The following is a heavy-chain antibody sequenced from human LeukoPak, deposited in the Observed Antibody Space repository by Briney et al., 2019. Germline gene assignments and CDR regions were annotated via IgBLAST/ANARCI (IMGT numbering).Heavy chain of an antibody. J-gene: IGHJ6*03. CDR3: ARVVGIVATIFPRDYYYYYMDV. D-gene: IGHD5-12*01. Sequence: GASVKVSCKASGYTFTSYDINWVRQAPGQGLEWMGWINPNSGGTNYAQKFQGRVTMTRDTSISTAYMELSRLRSDDTAVYYCARVVGIVATIFPRDYYYYYMDVWGKGTTVTVSS. CDR2: INPNSGGT. V-gene: IGHV1-2*02. CDR1: GYTFTSYD.